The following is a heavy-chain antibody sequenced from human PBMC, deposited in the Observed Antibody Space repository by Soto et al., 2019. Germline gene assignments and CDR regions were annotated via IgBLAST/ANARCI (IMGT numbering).Heavy chain of an antibody. D-gene: IGHD2-2*01. CDR2: IYHSGST. V-gene: IGHV4-30-2*01. CDR1: GSSISSGGYS. CDR3: ARVPDR. Sequence: QLQLQESGSGRVKPSQTLSLTCAVSGSSISSGGYSWSWIRQPPGKGLEWIGYIYHSGSTYYNPSLKSRVTVSVDRSKNQFSLKLSSVTAADTAVYYCARVPDRWGQGTLVTVSS. J-gene: IGHJ5*02.